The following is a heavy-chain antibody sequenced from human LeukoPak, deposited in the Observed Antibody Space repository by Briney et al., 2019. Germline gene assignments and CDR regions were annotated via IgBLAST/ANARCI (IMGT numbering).Heavy chain of an antibody. D-gene: IGHD6-13*01. J-gene: IGHJ3*02. V-gene: IGHV1-69*13. CDR3: ARAHDNIAAAGDHDAFDI. Sequence: GASVKVSCKASGGTFSSYAISWVRQAPGQGLEWMGGIIPIFGTANYAQKFQGRVTITADESTSTAYMELSSLRSEDTAVYYCARAHDNIAAAGDHDAFDIWGQGTMVTVSS. CDR1: GGTFSSYA. CDR2: IIPIFGTA.